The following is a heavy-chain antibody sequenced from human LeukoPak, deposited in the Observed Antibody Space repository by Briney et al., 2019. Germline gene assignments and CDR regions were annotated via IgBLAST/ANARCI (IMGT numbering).Heavy chain of an antibody. V-gene: IGHV1-46*01. Sequence: GASVKVSCKASGYTFTSYYMHWVRQAPGQGLEWMGLINPSGGSTSYAQKFQGRVTMTRDTSTSTVYMELSSLRSEDTAVYYCARDHGCSSTSCYEFVSNWFDPWGQGTLVTVSS. CDR2: INPSGGST. D-gene: IGHD2-2*01. CDR3: ARDHGCSSTSCYEFVSNWFDP. CDR1: GYTFTSYY. J-gene: IGHJ5*02.